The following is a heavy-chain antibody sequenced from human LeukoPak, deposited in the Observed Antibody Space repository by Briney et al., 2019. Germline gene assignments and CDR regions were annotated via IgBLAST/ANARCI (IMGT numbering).Heavy chain of an antibody. CDR2: INPSGGST. CDR3: ASQATAGWFDP. V-gene: IGHV1-46*01. D-gene: IGHD1-26*01. J-gene: IGHJ5*02. CDR1: GYTFTSYY. Sequence: ASVKVSCKASGYTFTSYYMHWVRQAPGQGLEWMGIINPSGGSTSYAQKFQGRVTITADKSTSTAYMELSSLRSEDTAVYYCASQATAGWFDPWGQGTLVTVSS.